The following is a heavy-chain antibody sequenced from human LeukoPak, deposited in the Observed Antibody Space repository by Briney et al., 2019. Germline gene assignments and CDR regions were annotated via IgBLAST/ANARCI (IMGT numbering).Heavy chain of an antibody. V-gene: IGHV3-48*01. CDR1: GFTFTAYT. Sequence: PGGSLRLSCSASGFTFTAYTMNWVRQAPGKGPEWVSYIDYGGSVTHYADSVKGRFTISRDNAENSLYLQMNSLRVEETAVYYCTRDLEYWSQGVQVTVSS. J-gene: IGHJ4*02. CDR3: TRDLEY. CDR2: IDYGGSVT.